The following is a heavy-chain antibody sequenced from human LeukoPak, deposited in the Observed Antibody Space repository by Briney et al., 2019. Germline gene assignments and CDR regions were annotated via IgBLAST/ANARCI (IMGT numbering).Heavy chain of an antibody. D-gene: IGHD3-16*02. Sequence: PGGSLRLSCAASGFTFSSYSMNWVRQAPGKGLEWVSSISSSSSYIYYADSVKGRFTISRDNAKNSLYLQMNSLRAEDTAVYYCARFATFGGVIFYVDYWGQGTLVTVSS. CDR2: ISSSSSYI. J-gene: IGHJ4*02. V-gene: IGHV3-21*01. CDR1: GFTFSSYS. CDR3: ARFATFGGVIFYVDY.